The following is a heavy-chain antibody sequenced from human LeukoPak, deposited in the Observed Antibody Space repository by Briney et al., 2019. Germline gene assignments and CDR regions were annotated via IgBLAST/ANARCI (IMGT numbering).Heavy chain of an antibody. V-gene: IGHV3-74*01. D-gene: IGHD4-17*01. CDR3: VRGGGGYGDWDY. CDR1: GFTFSSYW. J-gene: IGHJ4*02. Sequence: QSGGSLRLSCAASGFTFSSYWMHWVRQAPGKGLVWVSRINSAGSSTNYADSVRGRFTISRDSAKSTLYLQMNSLRVDDTALYYCVRGGGGYGDWDYWGQGTLVTVSS. CDR2: INSAGSST.